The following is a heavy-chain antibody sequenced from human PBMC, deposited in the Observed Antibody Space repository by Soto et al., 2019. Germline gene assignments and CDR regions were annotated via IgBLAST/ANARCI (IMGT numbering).Heavy chain of an antibody. Sequence: PGGSLRLSCAASGFTFSSYAMSWVRQAPGKGLGWVSAISGSGGSTYYADSVKGRFTISRDNSKNTLYLQMNSLRAEDTAVYYCAKASIAAAGYPDYYYGMDVWGQGTTVTVSS. J-gene: IGHJ6*02. CDR1: GFTFSSYA. D-gene: IGHD6-13*01. V-gene: IGHV3-23*01. CDR3: AKASIAAAGYPDYYYGMDV. CDR2: ISGSGGST.